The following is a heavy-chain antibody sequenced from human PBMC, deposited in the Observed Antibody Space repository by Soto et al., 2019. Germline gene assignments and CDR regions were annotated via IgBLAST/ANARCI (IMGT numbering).Heavy chain of an antibody. V-gene: IGHV3-30*18. J-gene: IGHJ5*02. Sequence: PVGSLRLSCAASGFTFSSYGMHWVRQAPGKGLEWVAVISYDGSNKYYADSVKGRFTISRDNSKNTLYLQMNSLRAEDTAVYYCAKGGHYYDSSGDSFDPWGQGTLVTVSS. CDR1: GFTFSSYG. CDR3: AKGGHYYDSSGDSFDP. CDR2: ISYDGSNK. D-gene: IGHD3-22*01.